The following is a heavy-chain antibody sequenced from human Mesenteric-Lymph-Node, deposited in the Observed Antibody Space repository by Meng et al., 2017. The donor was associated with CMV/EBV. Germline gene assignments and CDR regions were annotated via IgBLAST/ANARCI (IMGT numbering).Heavy chain of an antibody. V-gene: IGHV3-30-3*02. CDR2: ISDAGDNK. Sequence: SGSAFKYHAFHWGRQAPGKGLEWVAVISDAGDNKYYADSVRGRFTISRDNSKNTVYLQMDSLRAEDTAVYFCAKAGRGYSGYEDIDHWGQGTLVTVSS. J-gene: IGHJ4*02. CDR1: GSAFKYHA. D-gene: IGHD5-12*01. CDR3: AKAGRGYSGYEDIDH.